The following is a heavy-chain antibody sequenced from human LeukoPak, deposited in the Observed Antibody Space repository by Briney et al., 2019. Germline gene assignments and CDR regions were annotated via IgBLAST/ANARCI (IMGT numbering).Heavy chain of an antibody. D-gene: IGHD4-17*01. V-gene: IGHV3-74*01. CDR3: ATKMISGYGDYEMAVEN. CDR1: GLNFDDSA. CDR2: INSDGSST. Sequence: PGGSLRLSCVASGLNFDDSAMHWVRQAPGKGLVWVSRINSDGSSTSYADPVKGRFTISRDNAKNTLYLQMNSLRAEDTAVYYCATKMISGYGDYEMAVENWGQGTLVTVSS. J-gene: IGHJ4*02.